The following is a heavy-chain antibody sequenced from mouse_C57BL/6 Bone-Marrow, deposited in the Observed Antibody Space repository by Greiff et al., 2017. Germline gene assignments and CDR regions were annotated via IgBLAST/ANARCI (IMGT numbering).Heavy chain of an antibody. CDR3: ARDGYDDGFDY. CDR1: GYTFTDYY. J-gene: IGHJ2*01. V-gene: IGHV1-76*01. D-gene: IGHD2-2*01. Sequence: VQLQQSGAELVRPGASVKLSCKASGYTFTDYYINWVKQRPGQGLEWIARIYPGSGNTYYNEKFKGKATLTAEKSSSTAYMQLSSLTSEDSAVYFCARDGYDDGFDYWGQGTTLTVSS. CDR2: IYPGSGNT.